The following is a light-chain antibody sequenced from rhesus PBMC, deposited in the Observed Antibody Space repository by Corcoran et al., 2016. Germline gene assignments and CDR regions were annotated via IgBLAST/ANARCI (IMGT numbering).Light chain of an antibody. V-gene: IGKV1-25*01. Sequence: DIQMTQSPSSLSASVGDTVTITCQASQGISKYLAWYQQKPRKAPKLLIYNASTLQSGVPSRFSGIGSGTEFTLTISSLQPEDFATYYCQQHNSYPFTFGPGTKLDIK. CDR1: QGISKY. CDR2: NAS. CDR3: QQHNSYPFT. J-gene: IGKJ3*01.